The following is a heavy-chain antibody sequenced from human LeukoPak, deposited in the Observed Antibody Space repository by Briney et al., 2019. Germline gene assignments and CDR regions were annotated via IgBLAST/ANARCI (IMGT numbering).Heavy chain of an antibody. CDR1: GYTLTSYG. CDR3: ARGPPSEADYGMDV. CDR2: ISAYNGNT. J-gene: IGHJ6*02. V-gene: IGHV1-18*01. Sequence: ASVKVSCKASGYTLTSYGISWVRQAPGQGLEWMGWISAYNGNTNYAQKLQGRVTMTTDTSTSTAYMELRSLRSDDTAVYYCARGPPSEADYGMDVWGQGTTVTVSS.